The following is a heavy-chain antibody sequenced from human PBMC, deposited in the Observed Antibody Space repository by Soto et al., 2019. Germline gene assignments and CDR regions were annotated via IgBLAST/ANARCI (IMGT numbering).Heavy chain of an antibody. Sequence: ASVKVSCKASGYTFTSYGIIWVRQAPGQGLEWMGWISAYNGNTNYAQKLQGRVTMTTDTSTSTAYMELRSLRSDDTAVYYCAISSGYCSGGSCYDQAVDYWGQGTLVTVSS. CDR1: GYTFTSYG. D-gene: IGHD2-15*01. V-gene: IGHV1-18*01. CDR2: ISAYNGNT. CDR3: AISSGYCSGGSCYDQAVDY. J-gene: IGHJ4*02.